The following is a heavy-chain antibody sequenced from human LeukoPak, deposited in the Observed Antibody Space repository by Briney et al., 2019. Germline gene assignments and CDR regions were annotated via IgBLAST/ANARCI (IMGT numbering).Heavy chain of an antibody. Sequence: GGSLRLSCAASGFTFSNYGMHWVRQAPGKGLEWVAIIWYDGIKKYYADSVKGRFTISRDNSKNTLYLQMNSLRAEDTAVYYCARSIVGATGAFDYWGQGTLVTVSS. J-gene: IGHJ4*02. CDR2: IWYDGIKK. D-gene: IGHD1-26*01. CDR3: ARSIVGATGAFDY. CDR1: GFTFSNYG. V-gene: IGHV3-33*01.